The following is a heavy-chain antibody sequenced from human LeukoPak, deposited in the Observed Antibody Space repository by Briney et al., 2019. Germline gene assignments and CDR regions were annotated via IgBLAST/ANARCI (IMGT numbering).Heavy chain of an antibody. CDR3: AKDITPSIAAAGTYYYGMDV. CDR2: LNPDESAK. D-gene: IGHD6-13*01. J-gene: IGHJ6*02. CDR1: GFTFSSYW. Sequence: GGSLRLSCAASGFTFSSYWMSWVRQAPGEGLEWVASLNPDESAKYYVDSVKGRFTISRDNAKDSLFLQMNSLRAEDTALYYCAKDITPSIAAAGTYYYGMDVWGQGTTVTVSS. V-gene: IGHV3-7*03.